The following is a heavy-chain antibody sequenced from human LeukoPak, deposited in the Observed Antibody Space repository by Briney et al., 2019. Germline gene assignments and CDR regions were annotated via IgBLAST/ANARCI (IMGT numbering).Heavy chain of an antibody. D-gene: IGHD6-19*01. J-gene: IGHJ4*02. CDR2: ISYDGSNK. CDR3: AGVAVAGTGYFDY. V-gene: IGHV3-30-3*01. CDR1: GFTFSSYA. Sequence: GRSLRLSCAASGFTFSSYAMHWVRQAPGKGLEWVAVISYDGSNKYYADSVKGRFTISRDNSKNTLYLQMNSLRAEDTAVYYCAGVAVAGTGYFDYWGQGTPVTVSS.